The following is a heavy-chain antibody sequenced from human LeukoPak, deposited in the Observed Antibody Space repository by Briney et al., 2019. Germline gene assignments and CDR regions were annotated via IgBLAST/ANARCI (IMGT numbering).Heavy chain of an antibody. CDR1: GFTFSSYA. Sequence: GGSLRLSCAASGFTFSSYAMGWVRQAPGKGLEWVSGISGSDGSTYYADSVTGRFTISRDNSKNTLYLQMTSLRAEDTAVYYCAKSGVYTIFGVVIPQYDYWGQGTLVTVSS. V-gene: IGHV3-23*01. CDR3: AKSGVYTIFGVVIPQYDY. D-gene: IGHD3-3*01. J-gene: IGHJ4*02. CDR2: ISGSDGST.